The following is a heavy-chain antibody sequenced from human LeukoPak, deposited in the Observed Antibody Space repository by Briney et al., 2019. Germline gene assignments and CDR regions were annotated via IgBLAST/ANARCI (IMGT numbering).Heavy chain of an antibody. CDR3: ARGDYYDSSGAVY. V-gene: IGHV3-48*03. Sequence: SVKGRFTISRDSAKNSLYLQMNSLRAEDTAVYYCARGDYYDSSGAVYWGQGTLVTDSS. J-gene: IGHJ4*02. D-gene: IGHD3-22*01.